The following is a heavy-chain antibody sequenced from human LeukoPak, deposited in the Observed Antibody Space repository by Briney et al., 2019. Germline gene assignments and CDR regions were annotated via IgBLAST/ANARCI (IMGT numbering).Heavy chain of an antibody. Sequence: SVKVSCKASGYTFTGYYIHWVRQAPGQGLEWMGGIIPIFGTANYAQKFQGRVTITADESTSTAYMELSSLRSEDTAVYYCARAETSSKPFDPWGQGTLVTVSS. CDR2: IIPIFGTA. V-gene: IGHV1-69*13. CDR3: ARAETSSKPFDP. D-gene: IGHD2-2*01. CDR1: GYTFTGYY. J-gene: IGHJ5*02.